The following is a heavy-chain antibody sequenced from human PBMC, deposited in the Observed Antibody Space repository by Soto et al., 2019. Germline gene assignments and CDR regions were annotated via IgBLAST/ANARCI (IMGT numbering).Heavy chain of an antibody. D-gene: IGHD3-9*01. CDR3: ARVKDILRRFDAFDI. V-gene: IGHV3-7*01. CDR1: GFTFSSYW. Sequence: GGSLRLSCAASGFTFSSYWMSWVRQAPGKGLEWVANIKQDGSEKYYVDSVKGRFTISRDNAKNSLYLQMNSLRAEDTAVYYCARVKDILRRFDAFDIWGQGTMVTVSS. CDR2: IKQDGSEK. J-gene: IGHJ3*02.